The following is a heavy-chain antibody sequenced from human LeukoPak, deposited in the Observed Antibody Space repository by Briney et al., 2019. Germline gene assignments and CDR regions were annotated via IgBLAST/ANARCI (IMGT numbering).Heavy chain of an antibody. V-gene: IGHV1-18*01. Sequence: ASVKVSCKASGYTFFTYGISWVRQAPGQGLEWMGWISAYNGNTNYAQKLQGRVTMTTDTSTSTAYMELRSLRSDDTAVCYCARDAEWELPYYFDYWGQGTLVTVSS. CDR2: ISAYNGNT. CDR3: ARDAEWELPYYFDY. D-gene: IGHD1-26*01. CDR1: GYTFFTYG. J-gene: IGHJ4*02.